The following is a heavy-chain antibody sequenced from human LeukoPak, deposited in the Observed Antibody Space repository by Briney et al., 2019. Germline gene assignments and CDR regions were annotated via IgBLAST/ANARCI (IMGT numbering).Heavy chain of an antibody. CDR2: IYYNVNT. Sequence: SETLSLTCTVSGGSISSYYWSWIRQPPGKGLEWIGYIYYNVNTNYNPSLKSRVAISVDTSKNQFSLKLTSVTAADTAVYYCARAPTALAHYFDYWGQGTLVTVSS. J-gene: IGHJ4*02. CDR1: GGSISSYY. D-gene: IGHD5-18*01. CDR3: ARAPTALAHYFDY. V-gene: IGHV4-59*01.